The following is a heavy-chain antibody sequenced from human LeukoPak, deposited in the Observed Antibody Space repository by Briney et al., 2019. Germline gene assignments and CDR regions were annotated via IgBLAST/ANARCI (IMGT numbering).Heavy chain of an antibody. Sequence: PGGSLRLSCAASGFTFSSYAVSWVRQAPGKGLEWVSAISGSGGSTYYADSVKGRFTISRDNSKSTLYLQMNSLRAEDTAVYYCAKHYYGSGSYDYWGQGTLVTVSS. D-gene: IGHD3-10*01. CDR3: AKHYYGSGSYDY. J-gene: IGHJ4*02. V-gene: IGHV3-23*01. CDR1: GFTFSSYA. CDR2: ISGSGGST.